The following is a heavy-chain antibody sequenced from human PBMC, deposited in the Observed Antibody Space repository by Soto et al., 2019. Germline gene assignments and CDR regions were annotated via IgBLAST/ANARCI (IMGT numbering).Heavy chain of an antibody. CDR3: XSYXXXXXXXGSYRYHDAFDI. V-gene: IGHV3-7*01. CDR1: GFTFSSYW. J-gene: IGHJ3*02. D-gene: IGHD3-16*02. CDR2: IKQDGSEK. Sequence: EVQLVESGGGLVQPGGSLRLSCAASGFTFSSYWMSWVRQAPGKGLEWVANIKQDGSEKYYVDSVKGRFTISRDNAKNSLYLQMNSLRAXXXXXXYXXSYXXXXXXXGSYRYHDAFDIWGQGTMVTVSS.